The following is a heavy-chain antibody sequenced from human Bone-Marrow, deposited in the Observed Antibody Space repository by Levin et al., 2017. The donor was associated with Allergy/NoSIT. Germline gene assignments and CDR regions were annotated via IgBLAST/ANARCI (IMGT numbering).Heavy chain of an antibody. CDR2: IYYSGST. CDR1: GGSISSSSYY. D-gene: IGHD5-18*01. J-gene: IGHJ4*02. V-gene: IGHV4-39*01. Sequence: SQTISLTCTVSGGSISSSSYYWGWIRQPPGKGLEWIGSIYYSGSTYYNPSLKSRVTISVDTSKNQFSLKLSSVTAADTAVYYCARHSRYSYGIDYWGQGTLVTVSS. CDR3: ARHSRYSYGIDY.